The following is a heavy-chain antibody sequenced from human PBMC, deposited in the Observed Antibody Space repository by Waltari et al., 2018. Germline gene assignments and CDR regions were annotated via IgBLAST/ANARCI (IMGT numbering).Heavy chain of an antibody. D-gene: IGHD3-16*01. V-gene: IGHV4-59*12. J-gene: IGHJ4*02. Sequence: QVQLQESGPGLVKPSETLSLTCTVSGGSISSYYWSWIRQPPGKGLEWIGYIYYSGSTNYNPSLKIRVTISVDTSKNQFSLKLSSVTAADTAVYYCARGGGLGYWGQGTLVTVSS. CDR2: IYYSGST. CDR1: GGSISSYY. CDR3: ARGGGLGY.